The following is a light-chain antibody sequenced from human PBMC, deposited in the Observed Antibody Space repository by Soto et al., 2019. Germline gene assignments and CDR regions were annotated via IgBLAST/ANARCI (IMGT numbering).Light chain of an antibody. J-gene: IGLJ2*01. CDR1: GSDIGAYNY. Sequence: QSALTQPASVSGSPGQSITISCTGSGSDIGAYNYVSWYQQHPGKAPKLLIHGVTRRPSGVSSRFSASKSAYTASLTISGLQAEDEAHYYCSSYTTAYTQVFGGGTKVTVL. CDR3: SSYTTAYTQV. V-gene: IGLV2-14*01. CDR2: GVT.